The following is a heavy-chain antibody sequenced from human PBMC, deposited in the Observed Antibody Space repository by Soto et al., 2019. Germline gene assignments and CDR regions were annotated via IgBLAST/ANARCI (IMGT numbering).Heavy chain of an antibody. D-gene: IGHD6-19*01. CDR3: ARDRGVAPPVAGNTHYYYYMDV. Sequence: QDQLVQSGGEVKKPGASVKVSCKASGYSFTNYGITWVRQAPGQGFEWMGWISAYHGDINYAQKLQGRVTMTTDASTSTAYLELRSLRSDDTAVYYCARDRGVAPPVAGNTHYYYYMDVWGKGTTVTVSS. CDR1: GYSFTNYG. J-gene: IGHJ6*03. V-gene: IGHV1-18*01. CDR2: ISAYHGDI.